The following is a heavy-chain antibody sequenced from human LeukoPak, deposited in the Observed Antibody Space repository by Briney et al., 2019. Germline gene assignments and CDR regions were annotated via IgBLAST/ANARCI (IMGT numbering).Heavy chain of an antibody. CDR2: ISGSGGST. Sequence: PGGSLRLSCAASGFTFSSYAMSWVRQAPGKGLEWVSAISGSGGSTYYADSVKGRFTISRDNSKNTLYLQMNSLRAEDTAVYYCAKDRRYRIAAADENWFDPWGRGTLVTVSS. V-gene: IGHV3-23*01. CDR3: AKDRRYRIAAADENWFDP. J-gene: IGHJ5*02. CDR1: GFTFSSYA. D-gene: IGHD6-13*01.